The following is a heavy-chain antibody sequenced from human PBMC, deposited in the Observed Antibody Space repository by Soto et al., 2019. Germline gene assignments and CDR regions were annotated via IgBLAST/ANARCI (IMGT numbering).Heavy chain of an antibody. Sequence: EVQLEESGGGLVQPGGSLRLSCAASGFTVSSNSMSWVRQAPGKGLEWVSVIYSGGSTYYADSVKGRFTISRDNSKDTLYLQTNSLCAEDTAVYYCARDAVATVTTNYFDYWGQGTLVTVSS. CDR1: GFTVSSNS. V-gene: IGHV3-66*01. CDR2: IYSGGST. D-gene: IGHD4-17*01. J-gene: IGHJ4*02. CDR3: ARDAVATVTTNYFDY.